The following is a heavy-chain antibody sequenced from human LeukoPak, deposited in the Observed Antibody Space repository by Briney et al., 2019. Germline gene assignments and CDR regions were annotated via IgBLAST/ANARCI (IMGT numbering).Heavy chain of an antibody. D-gene: IGHD3-10*01. V-gene: IGHV3-74*01. J-gene: IGHJ4*02. CDR3: ARGIARGSGSTQGY. CDR1: GFTFSDYW. CDR2: IKNDGGTT. Sequence: GGSLRLSCAASGFTFSDYWMHWVRQAPGKGLVRVSRIKNDGGTTNYADSVKGRFTISRDNAKNTLYLQLDSLRAEDTAIYYCARGIARGSGSTQGYWGQGTLVTVSS.